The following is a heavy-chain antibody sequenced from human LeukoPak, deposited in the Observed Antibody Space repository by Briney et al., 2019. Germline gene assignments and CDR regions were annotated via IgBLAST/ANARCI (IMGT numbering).Heavy chain of an antibody. CDR1: GYTFTGQD. D-gene: IGHD6-6*01. J-gene: IGHJ4*02. Sequence: ASVKVSCKASGYTFTGQDMHWVRQAPGQGFEWMGWINPNTGATNYAQKFQGRVTMTRDTTINTAYMELTSLTSDDTAVYYCASYPRYSSSPPFDCWGQGTMVTVSP. CDR2: INPNTGAT. V-gene: IGHV1-2*02. CDR3: ASYPRYSSSPPFDC.